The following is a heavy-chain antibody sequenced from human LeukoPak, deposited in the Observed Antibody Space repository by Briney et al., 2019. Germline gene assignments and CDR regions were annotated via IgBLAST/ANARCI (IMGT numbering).Heavy chain of an antibody. D-gene: IGHD3-10*01. CDR1: GSNIRGYA. J-gene: IGHJ4*02. Sequence: GRSLRLSCAASGSNIRGYAMHWVRQAPGKGLEWVAVISYDGSNKYYADSVKGRFTISRDNSKNTLYLQMNSLRAEDTAVYYCARDGGGDITMVYYFDYWGQGTLVTVSS. CDR3: ARDGGGDITMVYYFDY. V-gene: IGHV3-30-3*01. CDR2: ISYDGSNK.